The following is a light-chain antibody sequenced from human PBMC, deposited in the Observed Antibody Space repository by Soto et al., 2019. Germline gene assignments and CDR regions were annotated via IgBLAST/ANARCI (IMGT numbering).Light chain of an antibody. Sequence: QYVLTQPASVSGSLGQSVTISCTGSNSDVGGYDYVSWFQQHPGKAPQLIIFDVFNRPSGVSSRFSGSKSGYTASLTISVLQAEDEADYYCCSYTDNATPVFGGGTKLTVL. CDR2: DVF. V-gene: IGLV2-14*01. CDR1: NSDVGGYDY. CDR3: CSYTDNATPV. J-gene: IGLJ2*01.